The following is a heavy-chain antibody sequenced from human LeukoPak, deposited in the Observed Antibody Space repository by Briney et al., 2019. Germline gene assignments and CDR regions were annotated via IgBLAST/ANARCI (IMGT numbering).Heavy chain of an antibody. J-gene: IGHJ4*02. CDR2: INPSGGST. D-gene: IGHD3-10*01. CDR3: TRNADSGLDY. V-gene: IGHV1-46*03. Sequence: ASVKVSCKASGYTFTSYYMHWVRQAPGQGLEWMGFINPSGGSTSYAQKFQGRVTMTRDTSTSTVYMGLTSLRSEDTAMYYCTRNADSGLDYWGQGTLVTVSS. CDR1: GYTFTSYY.